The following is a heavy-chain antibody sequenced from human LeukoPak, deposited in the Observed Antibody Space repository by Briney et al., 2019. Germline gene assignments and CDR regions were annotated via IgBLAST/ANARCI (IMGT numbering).Heavy chain of an antibody. Sequence: SVKVSCKASGGTFSSYAISWVRQAPGQGLEWMGRIIPIFGTANYAQKFQGRVTITTGESTSTAYMELSSLRSEDTAVYYCARDSDIYALGAEYFQHWGQGTLVTVSS. J-gene: IGHJ1*01. V-gene: IGHV1-69*05. CDR3: ARDSDIYALGAEYFQH. CDR1: GGTFSSYA. D-gene: IGHD5/OR15-5a*01. CDR2: IIPIFGTA.